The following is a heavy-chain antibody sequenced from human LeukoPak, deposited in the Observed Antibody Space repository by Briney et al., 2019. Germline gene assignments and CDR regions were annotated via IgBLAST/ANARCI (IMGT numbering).Heavy chain of an antibody. CDR3: ARDQGKGYYYYGMDV. CDR2: ISSDGSNK. J-gene: IGHJ6*02. Sequence: PGGSLRLSCAASGFTFNDYAMHWVRQAPGKGLEWVAFISSDGSNKYYADSVRGRFTISRDNSKNTLYLQVNSLRAEDTAVYYCARDQGKGYYYYGMDVWSQGTTVTVSS. CDR1: GFTFNDYA. V-gene: IGHV3-30-3*01.